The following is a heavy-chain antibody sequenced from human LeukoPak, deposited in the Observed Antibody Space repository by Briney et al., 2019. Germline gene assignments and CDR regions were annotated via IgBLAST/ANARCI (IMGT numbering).Heavy chain of an antibody. CDR1: GGTFSSYA. CDR2: IIPIFGTA. D-gene: IGHD5-24*01. V-gene: IGHV1-69*05. CDR3: ARVLHVEMATMESGTSYYMDV. J-gene: IGHJ6*03. Sequence: SVKVSCKASGGTFSSYAISWVRQAPGQGLEWMGGIIPIFGTANYAQKFQGRVTITTDESTSTAYMELSSLRSEDTAVYYCARVLHVEMATMESGTSYYMDVWGKGTTVTVSS.